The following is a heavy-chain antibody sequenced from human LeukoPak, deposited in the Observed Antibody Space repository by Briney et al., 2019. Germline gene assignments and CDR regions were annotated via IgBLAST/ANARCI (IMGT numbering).Heavy chain of an antibody. Sequence: GESLKILCLGSGYSFTNYWIGWVRQVPGSGLGGMGVIYPSDSDTRYSPSFQVQVTISADKSIDTAYLQWSSLKASDTAMYYCARQRDSGFDFDSWGQGTLVTVSS. CDR2: IYPSDSDT. V-gene: IGHV5-51*01. D-gene: IGHD5-12*01. J-gene: IGHJ4*02. CDR1: GYSFTNYW. CDR3: ARQRDSGFDFDS.